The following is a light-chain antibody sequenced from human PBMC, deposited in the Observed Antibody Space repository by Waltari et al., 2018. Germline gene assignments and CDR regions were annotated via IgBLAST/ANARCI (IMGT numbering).Light chain of an antibody. Sequence: QSVLTQPPSVSGAPGQRITIPCTGSSPNLGAGYDVHRYQQLPGTAPKLLIYGSSNRPSGVPDRFSGSKSGTSASLAITGLQAEDEADYYCQSYDSSLSGSYVFGTGTKVTVL. CDR3: QSYDSSLSGSYV. CDR1: SPNLGAGYD. J-gene: IGLJ1*01. CDR2: GSS. V-gene: IGLV1-40*01.